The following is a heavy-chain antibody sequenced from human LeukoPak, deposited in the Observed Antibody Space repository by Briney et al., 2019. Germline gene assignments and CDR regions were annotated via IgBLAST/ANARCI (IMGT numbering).Heavy chain of an antibody. D-gene: IGHD4-17*01. J-gene: IGHJ6*02. Sequence: GGSLRLSCAASGSTFSDYYMSWIRQAPGKGLEWVSYISSSGSTIYYADSVKGRFTISRDNAKNSLYLQMNSLRAEDTAVYYCARAYGDYVLYGMDVWGQGTTVTVSS. CDR2: ISSSGSTI. CDR1: GSTFSDYY. CDR3: ARAYGDYVLYGMDV. V-gene: IGHV3-11*01.